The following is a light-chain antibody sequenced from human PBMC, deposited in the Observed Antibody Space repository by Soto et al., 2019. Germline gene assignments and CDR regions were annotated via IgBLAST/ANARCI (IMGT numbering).Light chain of an antibody. CDR3: LQDYNYPWT. CDR1: QGIRNN. J-gene: IGKJ1*01. V-gene: IGKV1-6*01. Sequence: IQMTQSPSTLSATAGDRVTITCRASQGIRNNLGWYQLKPGKAPKLLIYAASSLESGVPSRFSGSGSGTDFTLTISSLQPEDFATYYCLQDYNYPWTFGQGTKVDIK. CDR2: AAS.